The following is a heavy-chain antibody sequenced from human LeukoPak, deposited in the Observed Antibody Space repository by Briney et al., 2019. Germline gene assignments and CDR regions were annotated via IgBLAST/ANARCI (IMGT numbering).Heavy chain of an antibody. CDR1: GDSISSGDYY. CDR3: ARHYYDSSGYWTHDY. V-gene: IGHV4-61*02. CDR2: ISSSGST. D-gene: IGHD3-22*01. J-gene: IGHJ4*02. Sequence: SETLSLTCTVSGDSISSGDYYWSWIRQPAGKGLEWIGRISSSGSTYYNPSLKSRVTISVDTSKNQFSLKLSSVTAADTAVYYCARHYYDSSGYWTHDYWGQGTLVTVSS.